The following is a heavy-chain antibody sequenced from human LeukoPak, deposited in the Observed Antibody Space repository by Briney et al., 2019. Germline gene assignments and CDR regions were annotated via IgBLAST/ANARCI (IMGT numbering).Heavy chain of an antibody. CDR1: GYTFTSYG. Sequence: ASVKVSCKASGYTFTSYGISWVRQAPGQGLEWMGWISAYNGNTNYAQKLQGRVTMTTDTSTSTAYMELRSLRSDDTAVYYCARDTIYDFWSGYIYYYYMDVWGKGTTVTVSS. V-gene: IGHV1-18*01. J-gene: IGHJ6*03. D-gene: IGHD3-3*01. CDR2: ISAYNGNT. CDR3: ARDTIYDFWSGYIYYYYMDV.